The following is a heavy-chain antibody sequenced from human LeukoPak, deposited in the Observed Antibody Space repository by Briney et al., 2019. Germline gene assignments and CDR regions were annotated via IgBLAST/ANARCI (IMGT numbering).Heavy chain of an antibody. CDR2: ISGTSTAI. CDR3: ARGGGRSYSDAFDI. Sequence: WGSLRLSSAASGFTFSSSNMHWVRQAPGKGLEWVSFISGTSTAIIYADSVKGRFTISRDIGRKSLYLQMNSLSDEDTAVYYCARGGGRSYSDAFDIWGQATVVTVSS. D-gene: IGHD1-26*01. J-gene: IGHJ3*02. V-gene: IGHV3-48*02. CDR1: GFTFSSSN.